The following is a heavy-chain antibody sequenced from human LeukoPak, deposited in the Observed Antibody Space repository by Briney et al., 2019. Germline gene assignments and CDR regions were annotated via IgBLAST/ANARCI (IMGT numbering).Heavy chain of an antibody. D-gene: IGHD3-22*01. CDR1: GYSFTSYW. CDR2: IYPGDSDT. CDR3: ARHPAHYYDSSGYFHFFDY. V-gene: IGHV5-51*01. Sequence: GESLKISYKGSGYSFTSYWIGWVRQMPGKGLEWMGIIYPGDSDTRYSPSFQGQVTISADKSISTAYLQWSSLKASDTAMYYCARHPAHYYDSSGYFHFFDYWGPGTLVTVSS. J-gene: IGHJ4*02.